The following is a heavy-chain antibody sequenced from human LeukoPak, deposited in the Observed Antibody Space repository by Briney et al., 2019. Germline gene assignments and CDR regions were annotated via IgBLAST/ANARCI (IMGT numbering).Heavy chain of an antibody. CDR2: ISDSGVST. CDR1: GFTFSSYA. CDR3: AKDRPFCSTTNCYPDY. J-gene: IGHJ4*02. D-gene: IGHD2-2*01. Sequence: GGSLRLSCAASGFTFSSYAMTWVRQAPGKGLEWVSTISDSGVSTYYADSVKGRFTISRDNSKNTLYLQMNSLRAADTAVYYCAKDRPFCSTTNCYPDYWGQGTLVTVSS. V-gene: IGHV3-23*01.